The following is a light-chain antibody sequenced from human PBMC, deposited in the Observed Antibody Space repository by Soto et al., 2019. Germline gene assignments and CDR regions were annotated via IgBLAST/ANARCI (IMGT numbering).Light chain of an antibody. Sequence: IVFTQSPGTLSLSPVERATLSCRASQSVSSSYLAWYQQKPGQAPRLLIYGASSRATGIPDRFSGSGSGTDFTLTISRLEPEDFAVYYCQRYGGFGQGTKVDIK. J-gene: IGKJ1*01. CDR2: GAS. CDR3: QRYGG. V-gene: IGKV3-20*01. CDR1: QSVSSSY.